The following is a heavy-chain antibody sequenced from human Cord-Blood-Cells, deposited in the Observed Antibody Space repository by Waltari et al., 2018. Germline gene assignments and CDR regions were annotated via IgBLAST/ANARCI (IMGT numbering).Heavy chain of an antibody. V-gene: IGHV1-2*04. CDR2: INPNSGGT. CDR1: GYTFTGYY. CDR3: ARVLGPGDGAFDI. J-gene: IGHJ3*02. D-gene: IGHD2-21*02. Sequence: QVQLVPSGAAVKKPGASVKVSCKASGYTFTGYYMHWLRQAPGQGLEWMGWINPNSGGTNYAQKFQGWVTMTRDTSISTAYMELSRLRSDDTAVYYCARVLGPGDGAFDIWGQGTMVTVSS.